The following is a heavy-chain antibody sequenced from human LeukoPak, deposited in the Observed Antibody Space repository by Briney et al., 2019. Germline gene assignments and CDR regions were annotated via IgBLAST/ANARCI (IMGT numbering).Heavy chain of an antibody. D-gene: IGHD4-11*01. Sequence: GGSLRLSCAASGFTFSSYGMHWVRQAPGKGLEWVAVISYDGSNKYYADSVKGRFTISRDNSKNTLYLQMNSLRAEDTAVYYCAKGRGTVIGSFDYWGQGTLVTVSS. V-gene: IGHV3-30*18. CDR2: ISYDGSNK. CDR1: GFTFSSYG. J-gene: IGHJ4*02. CDR3: AKGRGTVIGSFDY.